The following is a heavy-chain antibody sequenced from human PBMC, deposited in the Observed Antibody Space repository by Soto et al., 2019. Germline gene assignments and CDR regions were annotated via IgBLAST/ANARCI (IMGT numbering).Heavy chain of an antibody. CDR3: ARALIDYCSGGSCYSYSPFDY. D-gene: IGHD2-15*01. Sequence: GGSLRLSCEASGFTIRTYGMSWVRQAPGKGLEWVSGISGDGATTYYTDSVKGRFTISRDISKNTLYLQMNSLRAEDTAVYYCARALIDYCSGGSCYSYSPFDYWGQGTLVTVSS. V-gene: IGHV3-23*01. J-gene: IGHJ4*02. CDR2: ISGDGATT. CDR1: GFTIRTYG.